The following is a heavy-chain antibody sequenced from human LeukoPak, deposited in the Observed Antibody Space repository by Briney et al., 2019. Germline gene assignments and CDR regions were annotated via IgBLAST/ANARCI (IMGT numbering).Heavy chain of an antibody. CDR3: ARDHVTMVRGVIDL. V-gene: IGHV4-39*02. CDR2: IYYSGST. Sequence: PSETLSLTCTVSGGSISSSSYYWGWIRQPPGKGLEWIGSIYYSGSTYYNPSLKSRVTISVDTSKNQFSLKLSSVTAADTAVYYCARDHVTMVRGVIDLWGRGTLVTVSS. D-gene: IGHD3-10*01. J-gene: IGHJ2*01. CDR1: GGSISSSSYY.